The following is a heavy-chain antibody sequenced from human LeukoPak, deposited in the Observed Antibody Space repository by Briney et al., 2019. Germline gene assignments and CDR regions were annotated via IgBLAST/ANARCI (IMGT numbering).Heavy chain of an antibody. CDR3: AKDTLTVTNRGTFDY. CDR1: GFTFDDYA. D-gene: IGHD4-17*01. CDR2: ISWNSGSI. V-gene: IGHV3-9*01. Sequence: GGSLRLSCAASGFTFDDYAMHWVRQAPGKGPEWVSGISWNSGSIGYADSVKGRFTISRDNAKNSLYLQMNSLRAEDTALYYCAKDTLTVTNRGTFDYWGQGTLVTVSS. J-gene: IGHJ4*02.